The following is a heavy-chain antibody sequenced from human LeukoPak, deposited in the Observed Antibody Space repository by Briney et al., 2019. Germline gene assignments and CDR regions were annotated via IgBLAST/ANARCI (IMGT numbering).Heavy chain of an antibody. V-gene: IGHV1-2*02. Sequence: ASVKVSCKASGYTFTGYYMHWVRQAPGQGLEWMGWINPNSGGTNYAQKFRGRVTMTRDTSISTAYMELSRLRSDDTAVYYCARHYYDSSGYYVLDYWGQGTLVTVSS. CDR3: ARHYYDSSGYYVLDY. CDR1: GYTFTGYY. J-gene: IGHJ4*02. CDR2: INPNSGGT. D-gene: IGHD3-22*01.